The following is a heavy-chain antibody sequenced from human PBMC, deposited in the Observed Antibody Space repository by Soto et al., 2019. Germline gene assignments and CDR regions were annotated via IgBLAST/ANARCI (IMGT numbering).Heavy chain of an antibody. CDR3: ARGTPYGDDAQGEKAGYYFDY. D-gene: IGHD4-17*01. CDR1: GGSFSGYY. V-gene: IGHV4-34*01. Sequence: PSETLSLTCAVCGGSFSGYYWSWIRQPPGKGLEWIGEINHSGSTNYNPSLKSRVTISVDTSKNQFSLKLSSVTAADTAVYYCARGTPYGDDAQGEKAGYYFDYWGQGTLVTVSS. J-gene: IGHJ4*02. CDR2: INHSGST.